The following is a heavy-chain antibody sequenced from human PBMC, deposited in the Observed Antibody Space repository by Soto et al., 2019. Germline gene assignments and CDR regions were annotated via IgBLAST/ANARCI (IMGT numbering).Heavy chain of an antibody. V-gene: IGHV3-23*01. Sequence: PGGSLRLSCAAAGFTFRNYAMSWVRQAPGKXLEWVSAISRSGGTSYYADSVKGRFTISRDNAKNTLYLQMDNLRAEDTAVYYCARGDCSAAGCYIHYYYGMDVWGQGTTVTVSS. J-gene: IGHJ6*02. D-gene: IGHD2-2*02. CDR2: ISRSGGTS. CDR1: GFTFRNYA. CDR3: ARGDCSAAGCYIHYYYGMDV.